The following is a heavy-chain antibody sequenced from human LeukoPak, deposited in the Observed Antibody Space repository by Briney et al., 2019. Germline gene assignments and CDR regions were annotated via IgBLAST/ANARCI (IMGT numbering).Heavy chain of an antibody. Sequence: GASVKVSCKASGYTFTTYGISWVRQAPGQGLEWMGWVSGYNGNANYAQSRQGRVTMTTDTSTSTAYMELRGLRSDDTAVYYCARLLVARRSLIDHWGQGTLVTVSS. CDR3: ARLLVARRSLIDH. CDR2: VSGYNGNA. CDR1: GYTFTTYG. J-gene: IGHJ4*02. V-gene: IGHV1-18*01. D-gene: IGHD6-6*01.